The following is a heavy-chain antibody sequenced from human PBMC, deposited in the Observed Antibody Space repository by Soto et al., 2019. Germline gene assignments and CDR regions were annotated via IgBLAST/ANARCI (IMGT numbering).Heavy chain of an antibody. Sequence: GGSLRLSCAASGFTFSSYAMSWVRQAPGKGLEWVSAISGSGGSTYYADSVKGRFTISRDNSKNTLYLQINSLRAEDTAVYYCAKSPHYDFWSGYYAGYWGQGTLVTVSS. CDR1: GFTFSSYA. CDR2: ISGSGGST. J-gene: IGHJ4*02. CDR3: AKSPHYDFWSGYYAGY. V-gene: IGHV3-23*01. D-gene: IGHD3-3*01.